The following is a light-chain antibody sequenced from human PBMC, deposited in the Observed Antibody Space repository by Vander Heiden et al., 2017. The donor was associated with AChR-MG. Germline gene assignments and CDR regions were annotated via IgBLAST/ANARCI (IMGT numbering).Light chain of an antibody. CDR2: GVS. CDR3: SSYTISSTLV. Sequence: QSALTQPASVSGSPGQSITISCTGTSGDVAAYNYISWDQQHPGRAPKLIISGVSMRPSGVSNRFSGSKSGNTASLTISGLQAEDEAHYYCSSYTISSTLVFGGGTKLTVL. CDR1: SGDVAAYNY. V-gene: IGLV2-14*03. J-gene: IGLJ3*02.